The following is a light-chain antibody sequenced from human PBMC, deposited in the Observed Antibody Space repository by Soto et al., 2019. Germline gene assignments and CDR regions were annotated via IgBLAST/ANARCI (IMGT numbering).Light chain of an antibody. CDR1: QSISDY. CDR2: DAS. V-gene: IGKV1-5*01. CDR3: QQYNTYST. J-gene: IGKJ5*01. Sequence: DIQMTQSPSTLSASVGDRVIITCRASQSISDYLAWYQQKPGKAPKLLIYDASNLESGVPSTFSGSGSGTEFTLTISSLQPDDFATYYCQQYNTYSTFGQGTRLETK.